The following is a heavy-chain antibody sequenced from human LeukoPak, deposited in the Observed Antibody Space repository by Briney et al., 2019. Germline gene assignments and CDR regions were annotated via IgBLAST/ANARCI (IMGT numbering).Heavy chain of an antibody. V-gene: IGHV4-39*07. CDR3: ARGGYYGSGNDFRFDP. CDR1: GVSISSSNSY. J-gene: IGHJ5*02. CDR2: IYHSGST. D-gene: IGHD3-10*01. Sequence: SETLSLTCTVSGVSISSSNSYWGWIRQPPGKGLEWIGSIYHSGSTYYNPSLKSRVTISVDTSKNQFSLKLRSVNAADTAVYYCARGGYYGSGNDFRFDPWGQGTLVTVSS.